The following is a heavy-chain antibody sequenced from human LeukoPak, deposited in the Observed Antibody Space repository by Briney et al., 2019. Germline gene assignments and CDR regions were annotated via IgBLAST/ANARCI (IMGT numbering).Heavy chain of an antibody. CDR2: IIPIFGTA. CDR1: GGTFSSCA. V-gene: IGHV1-69*01. D-gene: IGHD1-1*01. CDR3: ARTENWNYFYMDV. J-gene: IGHJ6*03. Sequence: SVKVSCKASGGTFSSCAISWVRQAPGQGLEWMGGIIPIFGTANYAQKFQGRVTITADESTSTAYMELSSLRSEDTAVYYCARTENWNYFYMDVWGKGSTVTVSS.